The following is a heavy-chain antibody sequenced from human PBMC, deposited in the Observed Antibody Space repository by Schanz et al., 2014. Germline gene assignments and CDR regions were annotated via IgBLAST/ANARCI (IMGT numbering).Heavy chain of an antibody. Sequence: EVQLVESGGGLVQPGGSLRLSCAASGFSFNNYWMTWFRQAPGKGLEWVANIIHDGSEKFYVDSVKGRFTISRDNSKNTLFLQVNSLRDEDTAMYYCAKRCSSTSCSHGAFDIWGQGTMVTVSS. CDR2: IIHDGSEK. D-gene: IGHD2-2*01. CDR3: AKRCSSTSCSHGAFDI. J-gene: IGHJ3*02. V-gene: IGHV3-7*03. CDR1: GFSFNNYW.